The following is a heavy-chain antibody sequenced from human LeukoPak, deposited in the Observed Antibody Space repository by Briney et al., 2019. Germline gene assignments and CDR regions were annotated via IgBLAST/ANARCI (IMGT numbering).Heavy chain of an antibody. CDR3: ARLVAIAAAGYYYYGMDV. CDR1: GGSISSYY. Sequence: SETLSLTCTVSGGSISSYYWSWIRQPPGKGLEWIGEINHSGSTNYNPSLKSRVTISVDTSKNQFSLKLSSVTAADTAVYYCARLVAIAAAGYYYYGMDVWGQGTTVTVSS. CDR2: INHSGST. D-gene: IGHD6-13*01. J-gene: IGHJ6*02. V-gene: IGHV4-34*01.